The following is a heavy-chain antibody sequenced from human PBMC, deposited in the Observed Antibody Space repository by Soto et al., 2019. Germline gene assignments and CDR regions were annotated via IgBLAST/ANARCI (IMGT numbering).Heavy chain of an antibody. V-gene: IGHV1-58*01. J-gene: IGHJ4*02. D-gene: IGHD3-22*01. CDR1: GFTFTSSA. CDR3: AAAGTYYYDSSGYYYPYYFDY. Sequence: SVKVSCKASGFTFTSSAVQWVRQARGQRLEWIGWIVVGSGNTNYAQKFQERVTITRDMSTSTAYMELSSLRSEDTAVYYCAAAGTYYYDSSGYYYPYYFDYWGQGTMVTVSS. CDR2: IVVGSGNT.